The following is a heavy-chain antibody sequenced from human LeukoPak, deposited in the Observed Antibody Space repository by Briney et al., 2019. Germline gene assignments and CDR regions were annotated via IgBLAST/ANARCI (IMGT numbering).Heavy chain of an antibody. J-gene: IGHJ5*02. Sequence: GASVKVSCKASGYTFTSYAMHWVRQAPGQRLEWMGWINAGNGNTKYSQKFQGRVTITRDTSASTAYMELSSLRSEDTAVYYCAILLWFGEKTNRPFDPWGQGTLVTVSS. V-gene: IGHV1-3*01. CDR2: INAGNGNT. CDR3: AILLWFGEKTNRPFDP. D-gene: IGHD3-10*01. CDR1: GYTFTSYA.